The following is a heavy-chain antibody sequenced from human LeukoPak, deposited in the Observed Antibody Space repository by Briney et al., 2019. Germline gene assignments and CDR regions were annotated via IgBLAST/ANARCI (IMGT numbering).Heavy chain of an antibody. Sequence: SETLSLTCTVSGGSISSSSYYWSWIRQHPGKGLEWIGYIYYSRSTYYNPSLKSRVTISVDTSKNQFSLKLSSVTAADTAVYYCARAKKDSSGYPGVGMDVWGQGTTVTVSS. CDR3: ARAKKDSSGYPGVGMDV. V-gene: IGHV4-31*03. J-gene: IGHJ6*02. D-gene: IGHD3-22*01. CDR2: IYYSRST. CDR1: GGSISSSSYY.